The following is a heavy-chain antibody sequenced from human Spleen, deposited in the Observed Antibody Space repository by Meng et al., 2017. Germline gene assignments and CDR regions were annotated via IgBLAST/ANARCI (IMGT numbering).Heavy chain of an antibody. CDR1: GFTFSDYY. Sequence: GGSLRLSCAASGFTFSDYYMSWILQAPGKGLEWVSYISSSGSTIYYADSVEGRFTISRDNAKNSLYLQMNSLRAEDTAVYYCASPHYDSSGYSIRPFDYWGQGTLVTVSS. CDR2: ISSSGSTI. V-gene: IGHV3-11*01. D-gene: IGHD3-22*01. J-gene: IGHJ4*02. CDR3: ASPHYDSSGYSIRPFDY.